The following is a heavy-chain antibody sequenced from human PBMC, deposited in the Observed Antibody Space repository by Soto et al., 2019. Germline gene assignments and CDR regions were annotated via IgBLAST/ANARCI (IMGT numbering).Heavy chain of an antibody. CDR1: GFTFSSYG. V-gene: IGHV3-33*01. CDR3: ARVSTTVWAFDP. CDR2: IWYDGSNK. D-gene: IGHD4-17*01. Sequence: ESGGGVVQPGRSLRLSCAASGFTFSSYGMHWVRQAPGKGLEWVAVIWYDGSNKYYADSVKGRFTISRDNSKNTLYLQMNSLRAEDTAVYYCARVSTTVWAFDPWGQGTLVTVSS. J-gene: IGHJ5*02.